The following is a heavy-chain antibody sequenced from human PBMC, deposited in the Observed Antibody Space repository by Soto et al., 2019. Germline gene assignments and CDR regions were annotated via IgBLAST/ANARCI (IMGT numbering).Heavy chain of an antibody. V-gene: IGHV1-2*04. D-gene: IGHD3-3*01. CDR1: GGTFSSYA. J-gene: IGHJ3*02. Sequence: ASVKVSCKASGGTFSSYAISWVRQAPGQGLEWMGWINPNSGGTNYAQKFQGWVTMTRDTSISTAYMELSRLRSDDTAVYYCARARSNGVVIRDCDAFDIWGQGTMVTVSS. CDR2: INPNSGGT. CDR3: ARARSNGVVIRDCDAFDI.